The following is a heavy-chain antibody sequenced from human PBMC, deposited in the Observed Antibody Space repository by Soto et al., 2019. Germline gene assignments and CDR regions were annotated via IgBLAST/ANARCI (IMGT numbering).Heavy chain of an antibody. CDR1: RYIFTAYF. V-gene: IGHV1-2*02. CDR3: ASHDPGARFYP. D-gene: IGHD1-1*01. CDR2: VNPNNGAT. Sequence: QVQLVQSGAEVKKPGASVKVSCKAPRYIFTAYFMHCVRQAPGQGLEWMGWVNPNNGATHYGLSFQGRVTMTRDTSINTASMELSSLRSDDTAVYYCASHDPGARFYPWGQGTLFIVSS. J-gene: IGHJ5*02.